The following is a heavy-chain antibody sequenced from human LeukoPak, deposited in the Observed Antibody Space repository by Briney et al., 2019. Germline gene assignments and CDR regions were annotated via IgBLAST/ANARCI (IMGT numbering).Heavy chain of an antibody. CDR2: IDWDDDI. CDR1: GFSLSTSGMC. D-gene: IGHD3-22*01. V-gene: IGHV2-70*11. J-gene: IGHJ4*02. CDR3: ARTPRSSGYSPNFDY. Sequence: SGPALVKPTQTLTLTCTFSGFSLSTSGMCVSWVRQPPGKALEWLARIDWDDDIYYSTSLKTRLTISKDTSKNQVVLTMTNMDPVDTATYYCARTPRSSGYSPNFDYWGQGTLVTVSS.